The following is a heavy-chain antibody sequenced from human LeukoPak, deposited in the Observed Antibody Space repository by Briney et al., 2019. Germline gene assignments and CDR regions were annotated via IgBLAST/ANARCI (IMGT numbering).Heavy chain of an antibody. CDR2: ISYDGSNK. CDR1: GFTFSSYA. D-gene: IGHD1-26*01. J-gene: IGHJ3*02. V-gene: IGHV3-30*04. Sequence: GGSLRLSCAASGFTFSSYAMHWVRQAPGKGLEWVAVISYDGSNKYYADSVKGRFTISRDNSKNTLYLQMNSLRAEDTAVYYCAKDLKDSGSYYGMAYDAFDIWGQGTMVTVSS. CDR3: AKDLKDSGSYYGMAYDAFDI.